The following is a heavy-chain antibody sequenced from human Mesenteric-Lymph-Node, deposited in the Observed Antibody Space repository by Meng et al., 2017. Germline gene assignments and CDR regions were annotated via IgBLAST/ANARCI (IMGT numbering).Heavy chain of an antibody. J-gene: IGHJ5*02. V-gene: IGHV3-9*01. CDR3: AKDTRIAAAGVGWSFDP. D-gene: IGHD6-13*01. CDR2: VTWAGGSI. CDR1: GFAFDDHG. Sequence: SLKISCVGSGFAFDDHGMHWVRQAPGKGLEWVSGVTWAGGSIAYAESVKGRFTIDRDNSKNSLYLQMDSLRPEDTALYYCAKDTRIAAAGVGWSFDPWGQGTRVTGAS.